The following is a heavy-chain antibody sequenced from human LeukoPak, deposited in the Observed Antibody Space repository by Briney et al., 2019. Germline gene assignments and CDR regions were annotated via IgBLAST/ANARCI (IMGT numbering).Heavy chain of an antibody. V-gene: IGHV3-23*01. D-gene: IGHD3-10*02. Sequence: GGSLRLSCAASGFTLSSYAMSWVRQAPGKGLEWVSAISGSGGSTYYADSVKGRFTISRDNAKNSLYLQMNSLRAEDTAVYYCAELGITMIGGVWGKGTTVTVSS. CDR1: GFTLSSYA. J-gene: IGHJ6*04. CDR2: ISGSGGST. CDR3: AELGITMIGGV.